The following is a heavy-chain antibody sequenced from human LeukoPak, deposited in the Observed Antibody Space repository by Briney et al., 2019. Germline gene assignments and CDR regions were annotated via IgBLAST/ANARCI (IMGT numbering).Heavy chain of an antibody. D-gene: IGHD3-3*01. Sequence: SETLSLTCTVSGGSISSSSYYWGWIRQPPGKGLEWIGSIYYSGSTYYNPSLKSRVTISVDTSKNQFSLKLSSVTAADTAVYYCARVNYDFWSGYYMDVWGKGTTVTVSS. J-gene: IGHJ6*03. CDR2: IYYSGST. CDR3: ARVNYDFWSGYYMDV. V-gene: IGHV4-39*07. CDR1: GGSISSSSYY.